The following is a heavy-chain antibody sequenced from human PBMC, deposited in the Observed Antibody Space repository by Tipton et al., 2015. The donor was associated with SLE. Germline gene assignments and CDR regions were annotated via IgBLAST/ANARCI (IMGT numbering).Heavy chain of an antibody. CDR3: ARDMGNNYGSGAYPEYFSH. Sequence: GLVKPSETLSLTCAVSGDSVSSGYYWGWIRQPPGKGLEWIGSIFHSGNTYYNPSLKSRVTISVDTSKSQISLRLTSVTAADTAVYYCARDMGNNYGSGAYPEYFSHWGQGTLVTVSS. CDR2: IFHSGNT. V-gene: IGHV4-38-2*02. CDR1: GDSVSSGYY. D-gene: IGHD3-22*01. J-gene: IGHJ1*01.